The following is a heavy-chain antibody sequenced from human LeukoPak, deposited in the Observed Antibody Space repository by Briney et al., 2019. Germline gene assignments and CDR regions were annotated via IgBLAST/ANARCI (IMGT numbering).Heavy chain of an antibody. CDR2: INHSGST. D-gene: IGHD5-18*01. CDR3: ASGRRSYGPMVAFDI. V-gene: IGHV4-34*01. J-gene: IGHJ3*02. Sequence: SETLSLTCAVYGGSFSGYYWSWIRQPPGKGLEWIGEINHSGSTNYNPSLKSRVTISVDTSKNQFSLKLSSVTAADTAVYYCASGRRSYGPMVAFDIWGQGTMVTVSS. CDR1: GGSFSGYY.